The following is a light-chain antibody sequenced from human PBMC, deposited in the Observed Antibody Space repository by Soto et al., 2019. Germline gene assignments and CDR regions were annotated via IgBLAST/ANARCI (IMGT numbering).Light chain of an antibody. CDR3: QQRSNW. V-gene: IGKV3D-20*02. CDR2: DAS. J-gene: IGKJ1*01. CDR1: QPVSSNF. Sequence: EILLTQSPGTLSLSPGESATLSCRASQPVSSNFLAWYQQKPGQAPRLLIYDASNRATGIPARFSGSGSGTDFTLTISSLEPEDFAVYYCQQRSNWFGQGTKVDIK.